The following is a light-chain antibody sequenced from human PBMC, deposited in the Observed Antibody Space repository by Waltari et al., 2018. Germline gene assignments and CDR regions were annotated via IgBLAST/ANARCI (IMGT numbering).Light chain of an antibody. CDR2: GAS. CDR1: ESIGRA. V-gene: IGKV3-20*01. CDR3: QHYVRLPVT. J-gene: IGKJ1*01. Sequence: EVVLTQSPGTLSFSPGERATLPCRASESIGRALAWYQQKPGQAPRLLIYGASTRATGIPDRFSGSGSGTDFSLTISRLEPEDFEVYYCQHYVRLPVTFGQGTRVEI.